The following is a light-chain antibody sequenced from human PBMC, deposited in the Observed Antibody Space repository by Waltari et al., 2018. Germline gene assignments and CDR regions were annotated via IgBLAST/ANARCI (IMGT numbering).Light chain of an antibody. J-gene: IGLJ3*02. CDR1: RSHLGHNS. Sequence: QSVLTQPPSASGTPGPRVTISCSGTRSHLGHNSVSWYQHPPGTAPKLLIYRNNQRPSGVPDRFSGSKSGTSASLAISGLRSEDEADYYCAVWDDSLSGRVFGGGTKVTVL. V-gene: IGLV1-47*01. CDR2: RNN. CDR3: AVWDDSLSGRV.